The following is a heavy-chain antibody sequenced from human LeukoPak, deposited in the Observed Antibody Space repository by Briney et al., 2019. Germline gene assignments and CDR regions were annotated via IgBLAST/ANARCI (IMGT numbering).Heavy chain of an antibody. D-gene: IGHD3-3*02. CDR2: IYYSGNT. V-gene: IGHV4-61*08. CDR3: ARHFDAFDI. CDR1: GGSISSGDYY. J-gene: IGHJ3*02. Sequence: PSETLSLTCTVSGGSISSGDYYWSWIRQPPGKGLEWIGFIYYSGNTNYNPSLKSRVAISLATSKNQFSLTLSSVTAADTAVYYCARHFDAFDIWGPGTMVTVSS.